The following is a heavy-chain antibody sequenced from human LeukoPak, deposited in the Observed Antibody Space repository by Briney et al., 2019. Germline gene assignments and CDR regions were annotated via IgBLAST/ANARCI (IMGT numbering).Heavy chain of an antibody. CDR3: ARRRGSGSYRPPYYFDY. V-gene: IGHV4-39*01. J-gene: IGHJ4*02. D-gene: IGHD3-10*01. Sequence: WVRQAPGKGLEWIGSIYYSGSTYYNPSLKSRVTISVDTSKNQFSLKLSSVTAADTAVYYCARRRGSGSYRPPYYFDYWGQGTLVTVFS. CDR2: IYYSGST.